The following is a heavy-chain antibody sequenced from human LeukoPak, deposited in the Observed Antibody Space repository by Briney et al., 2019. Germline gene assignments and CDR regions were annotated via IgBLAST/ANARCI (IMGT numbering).Heavy chain of an antibody. D-gene: IGHD3-22*01. J-gene: IGHJ6*02. CDR3: ARSAGYDSSGHDYYYYGMDV. CDR1: GGTFSSYA. V-gene: IGHV1-69*06. Sequence: SAKVSCKASGGTFSSYAISWVRQAPGQGLEWMGGIIPIFGTANYAQKFQGRVTITADKSTSTAYMELSSLRSEDTAVYYCARSAGYDSSGHDYYYYGMDVWGQGTTVTVSS. CDR2: IIPIFGTA.